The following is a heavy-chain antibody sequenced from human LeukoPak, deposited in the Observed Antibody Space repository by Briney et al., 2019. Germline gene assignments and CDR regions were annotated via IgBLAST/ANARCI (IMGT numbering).Heavy chain of an antibody. CDR3: AKGKRFLEWSGYYFDY. Sequence: PGGSLRLSCAASGFTFSSYGMHWVRQAPGKGLEWVAVISYDGSNKYYADSVKGRFTISRDNSKNTLYLQMNSLRAEDTAVYYCAKGKRFLEWSGYYFDYWGQGTLVTVSS. CDR2: ISYDGSNK. J-gene: IGHJ4*02. D-gene: IGHD3-3*01. V-gene: IGHV3-30*18. CDR1: GFTFSSYG.